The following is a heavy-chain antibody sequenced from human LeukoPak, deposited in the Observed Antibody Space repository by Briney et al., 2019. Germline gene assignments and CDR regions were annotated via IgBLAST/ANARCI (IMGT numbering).Heavy chain of an antibody. CDR2: ISYSGTT. J-gene: IGHJ3*02. CDR1: GFTFSDYY. Sequence: PGGSLRPTCAASGFTFSDYYMSWIRQPPGKGLEWIAIISYSGTTYYNPSLKTRANISIDTSKNKFSLKVNSVTAADTAMYYCARDRGLWLGEARDAFDIWGQGTMVTVFS. CDR3: ARDRGLWLGEARDAFDI. V-gene: IGHV4-38-2*02. D-gene: IGHD3-10*01.